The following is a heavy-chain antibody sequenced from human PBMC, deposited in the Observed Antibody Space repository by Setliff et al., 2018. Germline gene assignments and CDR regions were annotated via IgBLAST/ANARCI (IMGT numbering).Heavy chain of an antibody. CDR2: IYPGDSDT. Sequence: GESLKISCKGPGYSFTSYWIGWVRQMPGKGLEWMGIIYPGDSDTRYSPSFQGQVTISADKSISTAYLQWSSLKASDTAMYYCARYDSSGYHYYYGMDVWGQGTTVTVS. J-gene: IGHJ6*02. CDR1: GYSFTSYW. D-gene: IGHD3-22*01. CDR3: ARYDSSGYHYYYGMDV. V-gene: IGHV5-51*01.